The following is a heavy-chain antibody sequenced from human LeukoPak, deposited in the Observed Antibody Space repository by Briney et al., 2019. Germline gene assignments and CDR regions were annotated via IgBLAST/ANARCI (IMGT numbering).Heavy chain of an antibody. D-gene: IGHD6-13*01. J-gene: IGHJ6*02. CDR2: IYPGDSDT. V-gene: IGHV5-51*01. Sequence: GESLKISCKGSGYSFTSYWIGWVRQMPGKGLEWMGIIYPGDSDTRYSPSFQGQVTISADKSISTAYLQWSSLKASDTAMYYCARLSSSDEYYYYGMDVWGQGTTVTVSS. CDR3: ARLSSSDEYYYYGMDV. CDR1: GYSFTSYW.